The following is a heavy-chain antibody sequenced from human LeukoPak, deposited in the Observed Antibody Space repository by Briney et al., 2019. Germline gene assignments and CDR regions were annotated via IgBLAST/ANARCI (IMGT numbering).Heavy chain of an antibody. CDR1: GFTFSSYE. CDR2: ISSSGSTI. D-gene: IGHD3-16*01. Sequence: GGSLSLSCAASGFTFSSYEMNWVRQAPGKGLEWVSYISSSGSTIYYADSVKGRFTISRDNAKNSLYLQMNSLRAEDTAVYYCARDTYDYVWGSPDAFDIWGQGTMVTVSS. CDR3: ARDTYDYVWGSPDAFDI. J-gene: IGHJ3*02. V-gene: IGHV3-48*03.